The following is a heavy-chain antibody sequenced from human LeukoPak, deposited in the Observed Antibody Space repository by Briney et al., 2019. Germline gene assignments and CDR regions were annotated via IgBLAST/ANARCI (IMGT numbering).Heavy chain of an antibody. CDR2: IYYSGST. D-gene: IGHD3-10*01. J-gene: IGHJ5*02. CDR3: ASESSLLWFGELFFWFDP. V-gene: IGHV4-39*01. CDR1: GGSISSSSYY. Sequence: PSETLSLTCTVSGGSISSSSYYWGWIRQPPGKGLEWIGSIYYSGSTYYNPSLKSRVTISVDTSKNQFSLKLSSVTAADTAVYYCASESSLLWFGELFFWFDPWGQGTLVTVSS.